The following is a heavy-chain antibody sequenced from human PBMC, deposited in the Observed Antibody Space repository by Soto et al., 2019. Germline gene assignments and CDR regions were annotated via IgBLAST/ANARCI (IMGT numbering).Heavy chain of an antibody. CDR1: GFTFSRYA. D-gene: IGHD4-17*01. CDR3: AKDQDGGDYFDY. J-gene: IGHJ4*02. CDR2: ISGSGGST. Sequence: EVQLLESGGGLVQPGGSLRLSCAASGFTFSRYAMSWVRQAPGKGLEWVSAISGSGGSTYYADSVKGRFTISRDNSKNTLYLQMNSLRAEDTAVYYCAKDQDGGDYFDYWGQGTLVTVSS. V-gene: IGHV3-23*01.